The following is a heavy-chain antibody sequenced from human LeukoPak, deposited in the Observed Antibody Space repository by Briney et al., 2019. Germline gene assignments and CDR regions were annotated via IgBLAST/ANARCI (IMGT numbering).Heavy chain of an antibody. CDR3: ARARPKYQPTYNWFDP. CDR1: GYTFTSYG. CDR2: IIPIFGTA. Sequence: SVKVSCKASGYTFTSYGISWVRQAPGQGLEWMGGIIPIFGTANYAQKFQGRVTITADESTSTAYMELSSLRSEDTAVYYCARARPKYQPTYNWFDPWGQGTLVTVSS. D-gene: IGHD2-2*01. J-gene: IGHJ5*02. V-gene: IGHV1-69*13.